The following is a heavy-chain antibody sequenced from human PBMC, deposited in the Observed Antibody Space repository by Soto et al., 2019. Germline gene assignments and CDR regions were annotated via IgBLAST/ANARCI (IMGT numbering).Heavy chain of an antibody. CDR3: ARQTVFTPAIDV. CDR1: GYTFTSYW. J-gene: IGHJ6*02. CDR2: IYAADSDT. Sequence: PGESLKISCKGSGYTFTSYWIGWVRQMPGKGLEWMGIIYAADSDTRYSPSFQGQVTISVDKSISTAYLQWSNLQASDTAMYYCARQTVFTPAIDVWGQGTAVTVSS. V-gene: IGHV5-51*01. D-gene: IGHD4-17*01.